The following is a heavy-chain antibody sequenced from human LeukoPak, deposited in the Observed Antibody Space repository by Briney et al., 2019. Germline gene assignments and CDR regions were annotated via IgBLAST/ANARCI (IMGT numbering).Heavy chain of an antibody. CDR3: TRGSIAYYYMDV. CDR2: IYYSGST. D-gene: IGHD3-22*01. CDR1: GGSISSYY. V-gene: IGHV4-59*01. Sequence: PSETLSLTCTVSGGSISSYYWSWIRQPPGKGLDWIGNIYYSGSTNYNPSLKSRVTISVDTSKNQFSLKLSSVTAADTAVYYCTRGSIAYYYMDVWGKGTTVTISS. J-gene: IGHJ6*03.